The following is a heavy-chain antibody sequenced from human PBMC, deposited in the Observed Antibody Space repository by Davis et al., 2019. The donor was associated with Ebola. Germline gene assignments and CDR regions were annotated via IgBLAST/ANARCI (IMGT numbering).Heavy chain of an antibody. Sequence: ASVKVSCKASGGTFSSYTISWVRQATGQGLEWMGWMNPNSGNTGYAQKFQGRVTMTRENSMSTAYMELSSLRSEDTAVYFCARGGVAYSDIDYWGQGTLVAVSP. CDR2: MNPNSGNT. CDR3: ARGGVAYSDIDY. J-gene: IGHJ4*02. D-gene: IGHD2-21*01. V-gene: IGHV1-8*02. CDR1: GGTFSSYT.